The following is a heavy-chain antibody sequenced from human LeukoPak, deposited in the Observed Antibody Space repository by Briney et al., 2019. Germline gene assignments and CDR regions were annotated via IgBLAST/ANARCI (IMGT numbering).Heavy chain of an antibody. CDR3: ATKRESGVPFDY. V-gene: IGHV4-38-2*02. D-gene: IGHD3-10*01. Sequence: SETLSLTCSVSGYSITSGYYWGWIRQPPGKGLEWIGSIYHTGNTFYDPSFNSRVTISVDTSKNQFSLSLSSVTAADTAVYYCATKRESGVPFDYWGQGTLVTVSS. CDR2: IYHTGNT. J-gene: IGHJ4*02. CDR1: GYSITSGYY.